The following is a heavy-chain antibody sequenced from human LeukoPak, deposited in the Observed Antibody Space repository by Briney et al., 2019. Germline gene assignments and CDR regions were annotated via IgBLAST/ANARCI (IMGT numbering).Heavy chain of an antibody. CDR3: ARKGSRWSMVIRGGANWFDP. J-gene: IGHJ5*02. CDR1: GGSLSGYY. D-gene: IGHD5-18*01. Sequence: PWETLSLTCAVYGGSLSGYYWSWVRQPPGKGLEWSGEINHSGSANYNPSLKSRVTISVETSKNQSSLKLSSVTASDSAVYYCARKGSRWSMVIRGGANWFDPWGQGTLVTVSS. CDR2: INHSGSA. V-gene: IGHV4-34*01.